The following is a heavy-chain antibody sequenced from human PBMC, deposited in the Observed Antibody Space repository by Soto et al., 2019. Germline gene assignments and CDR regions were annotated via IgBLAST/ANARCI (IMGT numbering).Heavy chain of an antibody. D-gene: IGHD2-15*01. J-gene: IGHJ6*03. Sequence: GASVKVSCKASGGTFSSYTISWVRQAPGQGLEWMGRIIPILGIANYAQKFQGRVTITADKSTSTAYMELSSLRSEDTAVYYCANSFCSGGSCYPTMDVWGKGTTVTVSS. CDR2: IIPILGIA. CDR1: GGTFSSYT. CDR3: ANSFCSGGSCYPTMDV. V-gene: IGHV1-69*02.